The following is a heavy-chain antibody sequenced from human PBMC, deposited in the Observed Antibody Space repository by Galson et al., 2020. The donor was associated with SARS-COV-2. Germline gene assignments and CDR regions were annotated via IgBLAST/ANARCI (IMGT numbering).Heavy chain of an antibody. J-gene: IGHJ2*01. Sequence: GGSLRLSCAASGFTFSSYGMHWVRQAPGKGLEWVAVISYDGSNKYYADSVKGRFTISRDNSKNTLYLQMNSLRAEDTAVYYCAKVLSDSSGYYPPRYWYFDLWGRGTLVTGAS. D-gene: IGHD3-22*01. V-gene: IGHV3-30*18. CDR3: AKVLSDSSGYYPPRYWYFDL. CDR1: GFTFSSYG. CDR2: ISYDGSNK.